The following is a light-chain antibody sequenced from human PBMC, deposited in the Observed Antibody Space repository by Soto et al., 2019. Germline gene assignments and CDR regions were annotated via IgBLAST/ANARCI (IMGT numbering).Light chain of an antibody. CDR1: QSLTNNY. CDR3: QQRSNWPPT. Sequence: EIVLTQSPGTLSLSPGERATLSCRASQSLTNNYFAWYQQKPGQAPRLLIYDASNRATGIPARFSGSGSGTDFTLTISSLEPEDFAVYYCQQRSNWPPTFGGGTKVDIK. J-gene: IGKJ4*01. V-gene: IGKV3-11*01. CDR2: DAS.